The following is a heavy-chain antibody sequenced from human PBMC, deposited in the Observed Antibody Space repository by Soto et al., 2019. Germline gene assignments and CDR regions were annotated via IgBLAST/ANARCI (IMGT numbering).Heavy chain of an antibody. CDR2: IKSKTDGGTT. CDR1: SVSNAW. D-gene: IGHD6-19*01. Sequence: SVSNAWMNWVRQAPGKGLEWVGRIKSKTDGGTTDYAAPVKGRFTISRDDSKNTLYLQMNSLNTEDTAVYYGTTGMAVAEFDYWGKGTLVTVAS. V-gene: IGHV3-15*07. CDR3: TTGMAVAEFDY. J-gene: IGHJ4*02.